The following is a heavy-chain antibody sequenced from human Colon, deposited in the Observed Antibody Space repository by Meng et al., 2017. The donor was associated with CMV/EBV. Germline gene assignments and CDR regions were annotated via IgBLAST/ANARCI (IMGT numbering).Heavy chain of an antibody. CDR3: ARTPGSSPAGGDGMDV. CDR1: GFTFSNYE. Sequence: GESLKISCVASGFTFSNYEMNWVRQAPGKGLEWVAYINTLENSIFYADSMKGRFTISRDNAKNSLHLQMNSLRVEDSAIYYCARTPGSSPAGGDGMDVWGQGTTVTVSS. D-gene: IGHD6-13*01. J-gene: IGHJ6*02. CDR2: INTLENSI. V-gene: IGHV3-48*03.